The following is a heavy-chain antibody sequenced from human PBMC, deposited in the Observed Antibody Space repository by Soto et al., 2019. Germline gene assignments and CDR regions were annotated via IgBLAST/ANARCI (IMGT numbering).Heavy chain of an antibody. V-gene: IGHV4-34*01. J-gene: IGHJ6*02. CDR3: ARGGNCGGAGCPSGYNYGMDV. D-gene: IGHD2-21*01. CDR1: GGSFSGYY. Sequence: QVQLQQWGAGLLKSSETLSLTCAVYGGSFSGYYWRWIRQIPGKGLEWIGEINHSGSTNYNPSLKSRVTLSLDTSKKQFSLKVNSVTAADTAVYYCARGGNCGGAGCPSGYNYGMDVWGQGTTVTVSS. CDR2: INHSGST.